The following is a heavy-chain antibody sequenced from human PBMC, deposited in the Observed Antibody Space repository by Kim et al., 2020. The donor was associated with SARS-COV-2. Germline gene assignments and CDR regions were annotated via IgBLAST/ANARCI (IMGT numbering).Heavy chain of an antibody. J-gene: IGHJ4*01. V-gene: IGHV4-34*01. Sequence: SETLSLTCAVYGGSFSGYYWSWIRQPPGKGLEWIGEINYSGSTNYNPSLKSRVTISVDTSKNQFSLKLSSVTAADTAVYYCSRRVGSYCSSTSCSFYYF. CDR1: GGSFSGYY. CDR3: SRRVGSYCSSTSCSFYYF. D-gene: IGHD2-2*01. CDR2: INYSGST.